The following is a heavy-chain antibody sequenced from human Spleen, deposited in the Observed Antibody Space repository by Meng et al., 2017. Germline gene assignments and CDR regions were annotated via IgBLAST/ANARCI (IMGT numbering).Heavy chain of an antibody. Sequence: GGSLRLSCAVSGFTFSSYAMAWVRQAPGKGLEWVSAISGSGGSTYYADSVQGRFTISRDNSKNTLYLRMNSLRAEDAAVYYCARQVGPDYWGQGTVVTVAS. CDR1: GFTFSSYA. J-gene: IGHJ4*02. D-gene: IGHD2-2*01. CDR2: ISGSGGST. CDR3: ARQVGPDY. V-gene: IGHV3-23*01.